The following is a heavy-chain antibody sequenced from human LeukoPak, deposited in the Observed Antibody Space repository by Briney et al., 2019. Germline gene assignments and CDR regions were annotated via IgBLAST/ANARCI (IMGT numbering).Heavy chain of an antibody. J-gene: IGHJ5*02. CDR3: ARGPS. CDR2: ISYDGSNK. CDR1: GFTFSSYA. V-gene: IGHV3-30*04. Sequence: PGGSLRLSCAASGFTFSSYAMHWVPQAPGKGLEWVAVISYDGSNKYYADPGKGRFTISRDNSKNTLYLQMNSLRAEDTAVFYCARGPSCGQGTLVTVSS.